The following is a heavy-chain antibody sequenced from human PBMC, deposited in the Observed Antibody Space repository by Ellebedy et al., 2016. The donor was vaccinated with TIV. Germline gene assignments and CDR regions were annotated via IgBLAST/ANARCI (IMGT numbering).Heavy chain of an antibody. D-gene: IGHD1-14*01. Sequence: MPGGSLRLSCSVSGAPVSGDDNNWVWPRQPPGKGLEWIGRIFYSGMTFHSMSFRRRVTISVDTLKNQFFLKLKCLTAADSAVYYCAKKCLRIPGIIMFDSWGPGTLVTASS. CDR1: GAPVSGDDNN. CDR2: IFYSGMT. V-gene: IGHV4-39*01. CDR3: AKKCLRIPGIIMFDS. J-gene: IGHJ4*02.